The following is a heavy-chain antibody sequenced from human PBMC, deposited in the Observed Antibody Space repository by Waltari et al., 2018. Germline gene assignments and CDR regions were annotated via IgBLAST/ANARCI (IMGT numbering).Heavy chain of an antibody. V-gene: IGHV3-7*01. D-gene: IGHD4-17*01. CDR2: IKQDGSEK. CDR3: VRWADYGDYAGNAFDI. Sequence: VQLVQSGAEVKKPGSSVKVSCKASGGTFSSYAISWVRKAPGKGLEWVANIKQDGSEKNYVDSVKGRFTISRDNAKKSLYLQMNSLRAEDTAVYYCVRWADYGDYAGNAFDIWGQGTMVTVSS. CDR1: GGTFSSYA. J-gene: IGHJ3*02.